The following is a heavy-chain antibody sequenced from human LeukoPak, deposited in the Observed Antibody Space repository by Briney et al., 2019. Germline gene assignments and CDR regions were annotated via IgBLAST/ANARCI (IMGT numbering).Heavy chain of an antibody. Sequence: GGSLRLSCAASGFTFSSYWMHWVRQAPGKGLVWVSRINTDGSSTSYADSVKGRFTISRDNAKNTLYLQMNSLRAEDTAVYYCAEGLTNAEFDYWGQGTLVTVSS. D-gene: IGHD2-8*01. CDR1: GFTFSSYW. CDR2: INTDGSST. CDR3: AEGLTNAEFDY. J-gene: IGHJ4*02. V-gene: IGHV3-74*01.